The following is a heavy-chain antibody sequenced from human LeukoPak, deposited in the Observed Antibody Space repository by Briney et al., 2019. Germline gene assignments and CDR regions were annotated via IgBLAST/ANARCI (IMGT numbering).Heavy chain of an antibody. D-gene: IGHD1-20*01. CDR1: GFTFTSYA. V-gene: IGHV3-23*01. CDR3: AKVKWKLIGYFDY. CDR2: LTGDGNT. Sequence: GESLRLSCAASGFTFTSYAMSWVRPAPGKGLEWVSVLTGDGNTYYADSVKGRFTNSRDDSKNTLFLQMNSLRAEDTAVYFCAKVKWKLIGYFDYWGQGTLVTVSS. J-gene: IGHJ4*02.